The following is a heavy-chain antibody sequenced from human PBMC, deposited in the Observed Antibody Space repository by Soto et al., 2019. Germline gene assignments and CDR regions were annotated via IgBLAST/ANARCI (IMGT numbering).Heavy chain of an antibody. D-gene: IGHD2-8*01. CDR2: IAVGSGYT. CDR3: AADATAWQQMVPSDY. Sequence: SVKVSCKASGFTFTSSAFQWVRQARGQRLEWIGWIAVGSGYTNYAQRFQDRVTLTRDMSTATTYMELSRLTSEDTAIYYCAADATAWQQMVPSDYWGQGTLVTAPQ. V-gene: IGHV1-58*01. CDR1: GFTFTSSA. J-gene: IGHJ4*02.